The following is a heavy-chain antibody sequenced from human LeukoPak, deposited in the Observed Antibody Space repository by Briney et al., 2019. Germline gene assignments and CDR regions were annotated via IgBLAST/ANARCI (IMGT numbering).Heavy chain of an antibody. CDR2: ISSSSSYI. J-gene: IGHJ6*03. Sequence: GGSLRLSCAASGFTFSSYSMNWVRQAPGKGLEWVSSISSSSSYIYYADSVKGRFTISRDNAKNSLYLQMNSLRAEDAAVYYCARDRYCSGGSCYSYYYMDVWGKGTTVTVSS. D-gene: IGHD2-15*01. CDR1: GFTFSSYS. V-gene: IGHV3-21*01. CDR3: ARDRYCSGGSCYSYYYMDV.